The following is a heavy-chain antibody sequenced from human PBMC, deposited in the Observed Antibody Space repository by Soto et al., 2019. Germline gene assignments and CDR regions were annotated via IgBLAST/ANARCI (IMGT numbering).Heavy chain of an antibody. CDR3: AKWGRIAAPYRNPYGMDV. V-gene: IGHV3-23*01. CDR2: ISGSGGST. D-gene: IGHD6-6*01. CDR1: GFTFSSYA. J-gene: IGHJ6*02. Sequence: LRLSCAAAGFTFSSYAMSLVRQAPGKCLEWVSAISGSGGSTYYADSVKGRFTISRDNSKNTLYLQMNSLRAEDTAVYYCAKWGRIAAPYRNPYGMDVWGQGTTVTVSS.